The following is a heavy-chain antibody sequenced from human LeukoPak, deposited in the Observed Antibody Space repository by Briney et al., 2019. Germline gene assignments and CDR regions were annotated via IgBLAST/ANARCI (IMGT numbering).Heavy chain of an antibody. V-gene: IGHV3-30*18. J-gene: IGHJ4*02. CDR1: GFTFSRYW. CDR3: AKEPGFDY. Sequence: PGGSLRLSCAASGFTFSRYWMSWVRQAPGKGLEWVAVISYDGSNKYYADSVKGRFTISRDNSKNTLYLQMNSLRAEDTAVYYCAKEPGFDYWGQGTLVTVSS. CDR2: ISYDGSNK.